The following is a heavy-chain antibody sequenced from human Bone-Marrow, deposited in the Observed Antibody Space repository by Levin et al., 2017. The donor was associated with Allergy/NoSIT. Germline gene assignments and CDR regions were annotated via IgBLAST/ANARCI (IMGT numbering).Heavy chain of an antibody. Sequence: GGSLRLSCRTSGYSFDTYWIAWVRLMPGKGLEWLGTIYPGDSQTTYSPSFQGQVTLSFDKSPTTAYLQWISLKASDSAMYYSARRWSWNDGSFDFWGQGTLVSVSS. CDR2: IYPGDSQT. J-gene: IGHJ4*02. CDR3: ARRWSWNDGSFDF. D-gene: IGHD1-1*01. V-gene: IGHV5-51*01. CDR1: GYSFDTYW.